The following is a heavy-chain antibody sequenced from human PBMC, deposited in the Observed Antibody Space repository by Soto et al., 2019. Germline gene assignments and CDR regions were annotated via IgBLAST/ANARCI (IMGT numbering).Heavy chain of an antibody. CDR2: ISAYNGNT. D-gene: IGHD2-21*02. CDR3: ARAELAYCGGDCYSFGY. V-gene: IGHV1-18*01. CDR1: GSTFTSYG. J-gene: IGHJ4*02. Sequence: GASVKVSCKASGSTFTSYGISWVRQAPGQGLEWMGWISAYNGNTNYAQKLQGRVTMTTDTSTSTAYMELRSLRSDDTAVYYCARAELAYCGGDCYSFGYWGQGTLVTVSS.